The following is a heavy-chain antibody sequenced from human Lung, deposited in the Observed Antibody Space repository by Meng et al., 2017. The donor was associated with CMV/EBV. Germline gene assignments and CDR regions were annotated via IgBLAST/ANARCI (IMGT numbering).Heavy chain of an antibody. CDR2: ISTYNGNT. Sequence: ASVKVSCKASGYTFTSYGINWVRQAPGQGLEWMAWISTYNGNTYYAQKFQGRVTLTTDTSTSAAYMELRSLRSDDTAVYYCARDWRLMNAQPNWFGPWGQGTLVTVS. CDR3: ARDWRLMNAQPNWFGP. D-gene: IGHD3-3*01. J-gene: IGHJ5*02. CDR1: GYTFTSYG. V-gene: IGHV1-18*01.